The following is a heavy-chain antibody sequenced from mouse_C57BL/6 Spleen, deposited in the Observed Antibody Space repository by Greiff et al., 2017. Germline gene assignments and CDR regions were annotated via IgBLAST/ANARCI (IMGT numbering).Heavy chain of an antibody. D-gene: IGHD2-4*01. J-gene: IGHJ4*01. CDR3: ARSPPYYDYPYYYAMDY. Sequence: QVTLKVSGPGILQSSQTLSLTCSFSGFSLSTSGMGVSWIRQPSGKGLEWLAHIYWDDDKRYNPSLKSRLTISKDTSRNQVFLKITSVDTADTATYYCARSPPYYDYPYYYAMDYWGQGTSVTVSS. CDR1: GFSLSTSGMG. V-gene: IGHV8-12*01. CDR2: IYWDDDK.